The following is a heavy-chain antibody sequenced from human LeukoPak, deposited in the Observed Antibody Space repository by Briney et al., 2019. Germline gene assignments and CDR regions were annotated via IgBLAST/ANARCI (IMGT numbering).Heavy chain of an antibody. Sequence: GGSLRLSCAASGFTFSSYWMHWVRQAPGKGLVWVSRINSDGNNTNYADSVKGRFTISRDNAKNTLYLQINSLRGEDTAVYYCARGRSVNCGGDCYQAFFDYWGQGTLVTVSS. D-gene: IGHD2-21*02. V-gene: IGHV3-74*01. CDR2: INSDGNNT. CDR3: ARGRSVNCGGDCYQAFFDY. CDR1: GFTFSSYW. J-gene: IGHJ4*02.